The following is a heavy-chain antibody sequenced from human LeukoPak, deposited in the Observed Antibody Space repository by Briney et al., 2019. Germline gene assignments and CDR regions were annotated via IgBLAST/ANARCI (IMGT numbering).Heavy chain of an antibody. V-gene: IGHV1-2*02. J-gene: IGHJ5*02. Sequence: ASVKVSCKASGYTFTGYYMHWVRQAPGQGLEWMGWINPNSGGTNYAQKFQGRVTMTRDTSISTAYMELSRLRSDDTAAYYCATTMVRDPWFDPWGQGTLVTVSS. CDR1: GYTFTGYY. CDR3: ATTMVRDPWFDP. CDR2: INPNSGGT. D-gene: IGHD3-10*01.